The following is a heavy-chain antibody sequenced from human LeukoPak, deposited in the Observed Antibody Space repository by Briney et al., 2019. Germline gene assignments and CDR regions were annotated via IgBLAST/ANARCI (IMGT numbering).Heavy chain of an antibody. V-gene: IGHV4-39*01. J-gene: IGHJ4*02. CDR1: GGSTSSSSYY. CDR3: ARPHRGYSYGFDY. CDR2: IYYSGST. D-gene: IGHD5-18*01. Sequence: SETLSLTCTVSGGSTSSSSYYWGWIRQPPGKGLEWIGSIYYSGSTYYNPSLKSRVTISVDMSKKQFSLKVSSVTAADTAVYYCARPHRGYSYGFDYWGQGTLVTVSS.